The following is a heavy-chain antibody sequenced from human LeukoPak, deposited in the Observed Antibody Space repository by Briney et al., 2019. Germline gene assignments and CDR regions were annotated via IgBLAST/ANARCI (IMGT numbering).Heavy chain of an antibody. CDR3: ARDPSFGPTVVTNDAFDI. CDR2: ISGSGGNT. J-gene: IGHJ3*02. D-gene: IGHD4-23*01. CDR1: GFTFFNYA. Sequence: GGSLRLSCAASGFTFFNYAMSWVRQSPGKGLEWVSIISGSGGNTNYADSVKGRFTISRDNSNNTLYLQMNSLRAEDTAVYYCARDPSFGPTVVTNDAFDIWGQGTMVTVSS. V-gene: IGHV3-23*01.